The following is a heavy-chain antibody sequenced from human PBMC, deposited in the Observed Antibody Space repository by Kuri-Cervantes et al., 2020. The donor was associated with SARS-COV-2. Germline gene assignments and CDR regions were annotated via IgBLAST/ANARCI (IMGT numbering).Heavy chain of an antibody. J-gene: IGHJ6*02. Sequence: GGSLRLSCAASGFTFSSYGMHWVRQAPGKGLEWVAVIWYDGSNKYYADSVKGRFTISRDNSKNTLYLQMNSLRAEDTAVYYCARDWGIAVAGTYYYYGMDVWGQGTTVTVSS. CDR3: ARDWGIAVAGTYYYYGMDV. D-gene: IGHD6-19*01. V-gene: IGHV3-33*01. CDR1: GFTFSSYG. CDR2: IWYDGSNK.